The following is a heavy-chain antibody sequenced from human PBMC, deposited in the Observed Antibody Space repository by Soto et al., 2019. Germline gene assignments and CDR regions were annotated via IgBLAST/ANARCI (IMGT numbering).Heavy chain of an antibody. CDR2: INHSGRT. D-gene: IGHD5-18*01. CDR1: GGYFSGYY. V-gene: IGHV4-34*01. Sequence: QVQLQPWGAGLLKPSETLSLTGAVYGGYFSGYYWCWIRQPPGKGLQRIGEINHSGRTHYNPSLKSRANISVDTSKNQFSRKLSSVSGADTAVDYCASASNKRGYSYCPDYWGQVPLFMVSS. J-gene: IGHJ4*02. CDR3: ASASNKRGYSYCPDY.